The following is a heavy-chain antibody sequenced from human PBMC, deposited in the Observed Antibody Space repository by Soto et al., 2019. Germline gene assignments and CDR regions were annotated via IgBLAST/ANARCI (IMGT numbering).Heavy chain of an antibody. V-gene: IGHV1-3*01. CDR3: ARGVAAVAGPNNDYYYYYGMDV. CDR2: INAGNGNT. CDR1: GYTFTSYA. D-gene: IGHD6-19*01. Sequence: VASVKVSCKASGYTFTSYAIHWVRQAPGQRLEWMGWINAGNGNTKYSQKFQGRVTITRDTSASTAYMELSSLRSEDTAVYYCARGVAAVAGPNNDYYYYYGMDVWGQGTTVTVSS. J-gene: IGHJ6*02.